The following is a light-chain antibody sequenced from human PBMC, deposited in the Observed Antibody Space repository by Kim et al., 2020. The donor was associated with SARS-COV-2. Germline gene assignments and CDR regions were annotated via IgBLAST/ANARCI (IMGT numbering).Light chain of an antibody. V-gene: IGKV3-20*01. J-gene: IGKJ2*03. CDR2: RAS. Sequence: PGGRYTRSSRAGQSVSSRYVAWHQQKPDQASRLRIYRASSKATDMPDRYSQSGSDTDFPLTNSRLKPDGFAVYYCQQDGSSPIMYSFGQETKLE. CDR1: QSVSSRY. CDR3: QQDGSSPIMYS.